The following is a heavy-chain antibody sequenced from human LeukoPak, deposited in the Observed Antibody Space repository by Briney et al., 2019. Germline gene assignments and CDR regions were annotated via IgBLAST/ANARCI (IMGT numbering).Heavy chain of an antibody. V-gene: IGHV3-11*01. CDR2: ISSSGSTI. D-gene: IGHD3-3*01. CDR1: GFTFSDYY. CDR3: AKDVWSGYDY. J-gene: IGHJ4*02. Sequence: GGSLRLSCAASGFTFSDYYMSWIRQAPGKGLEWVSYISSSGSTIYYADSVKGRFTISRDNSKNTLYLQMNSLRAEDTAVYYCAKDVWSGYDYWGQGTLVTVSS.